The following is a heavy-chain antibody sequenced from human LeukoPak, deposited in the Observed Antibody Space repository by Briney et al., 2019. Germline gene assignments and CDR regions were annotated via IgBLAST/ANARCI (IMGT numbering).Heavy chain of an antibody. D-gene: IGHD6-19*01. CDR3: ARGRSSGWTYFDY. J-gene: IGHJ4*02. V-gene: IGHV4-59*01. Sequence: SETLSLTCTVSGGSISSYYWSWIRQPPGKGLEWIGYIYYSGSTNYNPSLKSRVTISVDTSKNQFSLKLSFVTTADTAVYYCARGRSSGWTYFDYWGQGTLVTVSS. CDR2: IYYSGST. CDR1: GGSISSYY.